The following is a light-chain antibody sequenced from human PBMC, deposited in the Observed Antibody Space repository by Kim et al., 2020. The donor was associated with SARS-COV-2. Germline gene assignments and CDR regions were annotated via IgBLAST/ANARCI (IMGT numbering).Light chain of an antibody. Sequence: SYELTQPPSVSVSPGQTARITCSVDALPKQYAYWYQQKPGQAPVLVIYKDSERPSGIPERFSGSSSGTTVTLTISGVQAEDEADYYCQSADSSGTYWVFGGGTQLTVL. J-gene: IGLJ3*02. CDR2: KDS. V-gene: IGLV3-25*03. CDR3: QSADSSGTYWV. CDR1: ALPKQY.